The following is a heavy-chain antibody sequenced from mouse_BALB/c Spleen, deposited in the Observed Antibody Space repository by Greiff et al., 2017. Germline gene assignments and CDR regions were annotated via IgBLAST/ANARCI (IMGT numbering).Heavy chain of an antibody. Sequence: QVQLKQPGAELVKPGASVKMSCKASGYTFTSYWMHWVKQRPGQGLEWIGVIDPSDSYTSYNQKFKGKATLTVDTSSSTAYMQLSSLTSEDSAVYYCTRRGYYGSHFDYWGQGTTLTVSS. CDR3: TRRGYYGSHFDY. V-gene: IGHV1S127*01. D-gene: IGHD2-2*01. J-gene: IGHJ2*01. CDR2: IDPSDSYT. CDR1: GYTFTSYW.